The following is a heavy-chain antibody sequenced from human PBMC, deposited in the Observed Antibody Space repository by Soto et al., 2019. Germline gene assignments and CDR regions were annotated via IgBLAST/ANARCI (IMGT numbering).Heavy chain of an antibody. CDR2: IYYSGST. V-gene: IGHV4-61*08. CDR3: ARFLGSTTANYCVS. D-gene: IGHD1-1*01. J-gene: IGHJ4*02. CDR1: GGSISSGGYY. Sequence: SETLSLTCTVSGGSISSGGYYWSWIRQHPGKGLEWIGYIYYSGSTNYNPSLNSRVTISVDTSKNQFSLKLSSVTAADTAVYYCARFLGSTTANYCVSGGQGALVTVFS.